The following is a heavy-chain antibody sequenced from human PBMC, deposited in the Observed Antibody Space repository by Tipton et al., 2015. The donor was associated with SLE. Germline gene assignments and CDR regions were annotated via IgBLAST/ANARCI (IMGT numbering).Heavy chain of an antibody. CDR1: GGSISSSSYY. CDR2: IYYSGST. Sequence: TLSLTCTVSGGSISSSSYYWGWIRQPPGKGLEWIGSIYYSGSTYYNPTLKSRVTISVDTSKNQFSRKLSSVTAADTAVYYCADSSGFPGPFDYWGQGTLVTVSS. CDR3: ADSSGFPGPFDY. J-gene: IGHJ4*02. V-gene: IGHV4-39*07. D-gene: IGHD6-19*01.